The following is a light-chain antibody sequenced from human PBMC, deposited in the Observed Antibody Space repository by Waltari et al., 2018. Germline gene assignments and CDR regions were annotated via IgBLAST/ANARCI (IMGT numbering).Light chain of an antibody. CDR2: GAS. V-gene: IGKV4-1*01. Sequence: DIVMTQSPDSLSVSMGERATINCKSSLSILHSSENKNQLGWYQQKSGQSPKLLSYGASTRESGVPDRCSGSGSGTDFTLTFSSLQTEDVAVYYCQQYYSTPFTFGPGTKVDIK. J-gene: IGKJ3*01. CDR3: QQYYSTPFT. CDR1: LSILHSSENKNQ.